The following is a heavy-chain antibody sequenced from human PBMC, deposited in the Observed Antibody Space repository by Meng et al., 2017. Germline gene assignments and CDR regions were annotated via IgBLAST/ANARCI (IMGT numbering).Heavy chain of an antibody. Sequence: VLLVHAWSEVKKPGDSGKVSCKASGYTVTGYYRHWVRQAPGQGLEWMDRINPNSGGTNYAQKFQGRVTMTRDTSISTAYMELSRLRSDDTAVYYCASELNTYGSGSYAYWGQGTLVTVSS. CDR2: INPNSGGT. CDR1: GYTVTGYY. CDR3: ASELNTYGSGSYAY. J-gene: IGHJ4*02. D-gene: IGHD3-10*01. V-gene: IGHV1-2*06.